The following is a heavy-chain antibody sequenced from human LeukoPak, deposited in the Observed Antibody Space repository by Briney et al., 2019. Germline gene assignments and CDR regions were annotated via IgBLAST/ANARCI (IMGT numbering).Heavy chain of an antibody. CDR1: GFTFSNYG. Sequence: PGGSLRLSCVASGFTFSNYGMHWVRQAPGKGLEWVAFIRCDESNRYYADSVRGRFTVSRDNSKNTLYLQMNSLRADDTAVYYCAKWVAAADACFDYWGQGTLVTVFS. V-gene: IGHV3-30*02. J-gene: IGHJ4*02. D-gene: IGHD6-25*01. CDR2: IRCDESNR. CDR3: AKWVAAADACFDY.